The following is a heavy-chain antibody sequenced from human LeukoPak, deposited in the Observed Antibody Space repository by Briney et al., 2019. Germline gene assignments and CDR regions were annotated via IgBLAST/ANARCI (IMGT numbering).Heavy chain of an antibody. Sequence: ASVKVSCKASGYTFTGYYMHWVRQAPGQGLEWMGWINPNSGGTNYAQKFQGRVTMTRDTSTSTAYMELSRLRSGDTAVYYCARAGRDDYYGSGSDGDFDYWGQGTLVTVSS. D-gene: IGHD3-10*01. J-gene: IGHJ4*02. CDR3: ARAGRDDYYGSGSDGDFDY. V-gene: IGHV1-2*02. CDR2: INPNSGGT. CDR1: GYTFTGYY.